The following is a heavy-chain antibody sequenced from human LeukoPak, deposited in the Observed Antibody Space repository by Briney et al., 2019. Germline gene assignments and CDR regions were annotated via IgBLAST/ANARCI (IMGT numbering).Heavy chain of an antibody. CDR3: ARGRDDYSDYNWFEP. CDR1: GVSFGGYY. Sequence: PSETLSLTCAVSGVSFGGYYLSWIRQSPGKGLEWVGGIIHSAYTNYKPSLKRRVTISLNTSKTQFTLKLLSATAAATAVYYCARGRDDYSDYNWFEPWGQGTLVTVSP. CDR2: IIHSAYT. D-gene: IGHD4-17*01. V-gene: IGHV4-34*01. J-gene: IGHJ5*02.